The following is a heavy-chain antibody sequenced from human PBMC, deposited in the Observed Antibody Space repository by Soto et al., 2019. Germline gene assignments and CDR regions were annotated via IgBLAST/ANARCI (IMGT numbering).Heavy chain of an antibody. V-gene: IGHV4-59*08. CDR3: AQQLPSYSSSSIPYYYYMDV. J-gene: IGHJ6*03. CDR2: IYYSGST. Sequence: SETLSLTCTVSGGSISSYYWSWIRQPPGKGLEWIGYIYYSGSTNYNPSLKSRVTISVDTSKNQFSLKLSSVTAADTAVYYCAQQLPSYSSSSIPYYYYMDVWGKGTTVTVSS. CDR1: GGSISSYY. D-gene: IGHD6-6*01.